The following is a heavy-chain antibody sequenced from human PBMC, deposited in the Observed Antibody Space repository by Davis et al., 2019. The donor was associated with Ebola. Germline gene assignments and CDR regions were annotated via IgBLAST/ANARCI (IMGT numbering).Heavy chain of an antibody. J-gene: IGHJ3*02. CDR1: GFTFSSYG. V-gene: IGHV3-30*02. CDR3: AKVDIAVEYSSSAYAFDI. Sequence: PGGSLRLSCAASGFTFSSYGMHWVRQAPGKGLEWVAFIRYDGSNKYYADSVKGRFTISRDNSKNTLYLQMNSLRAEDTAVYYCAKVDIAVEYSSSAYAFDIWGQGTMVTVSS. D-gene: IGHD6-6*01. CDR2: IRYDGSNK.